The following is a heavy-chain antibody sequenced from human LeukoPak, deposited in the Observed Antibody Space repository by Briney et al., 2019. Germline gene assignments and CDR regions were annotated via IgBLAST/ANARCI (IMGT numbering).Heavy chain of an antibody. CDR2: IYPGDSDT. CDR3: ARHRGATARDAFDI. CDR1: GYIFTTYC. V-gene: IGHV5-51*01. Sequence: GESLKISCKGSGYIFTTYCIGWVRQMPGKGLEWMGIIYPGDSDTRYSPSFQGQVTISADKSISTAYLQWSSLKASDTAMYYCARHRGATARDAFDIWGQGTMVTVSS. D-gene: IGHD1-26*01. J-gene: IGHJ3*02.